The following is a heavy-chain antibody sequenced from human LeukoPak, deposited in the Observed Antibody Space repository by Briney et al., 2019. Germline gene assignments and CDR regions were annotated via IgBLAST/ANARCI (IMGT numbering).Heavy chain of an antibody. V-gene: IGHV4-59*01. CDR3: AGKPLTAPFDY. Sequence: EPSETLSLTCTVSGGSISSYYRSWIRQPPGKGLEWIGYIYYSGSTNYNPSLKSRVTISVDTSKNQFSLKLSSVTAADTAVYYCAGKPLTAPFDYWGQGTLVTVSS. CDR2: IYYSGST. CDR1: GGSISSYY. J-gene: IGHJ4*02. D-gene: IGHD1-14*01.